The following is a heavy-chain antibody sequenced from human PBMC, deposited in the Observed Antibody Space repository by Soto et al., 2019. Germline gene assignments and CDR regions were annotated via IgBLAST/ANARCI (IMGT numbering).Heavy chain of an antibody. D-gene: IGHD1-1*01. V-gene: IGHV1-8*01. CDR3: ARGLQGEGNRDY. Sequence: QVQLVQSGGEAKKPGASVKVSCKASGDTFTRYDINWVRQATGQGLEWMGWMNPNSGNTGYAQKFQGRVTMTRNTSISTAYMELSSLRSEDTAVYYCARGLQGEGNRDYWGQGTLVTVSS. CDR2: MNPNSGNT. J-gene: IGHJ4*02. CDR1: GDTFTRYD.